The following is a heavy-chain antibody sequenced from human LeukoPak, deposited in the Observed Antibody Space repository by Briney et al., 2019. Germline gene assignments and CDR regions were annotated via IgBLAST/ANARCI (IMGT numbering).Heavy chain of an antibody. CDR3: AKGVGDPMGATTHLDY. Sequence: GGSLRLSCAASGFIFSSCAMSWVRQAPGKGLEWVSTISASGGTPYLADSVKGRFTISRDNSKNTLYLQMNSLRAADTAVYYSAKGVGDPMGATTHLDYWGQGILVTVSS. CDR1: GFIFSSCA. D-gene: IGHD1-26*01. J-gene: IGHJ4*02. CDR2: ISASGGTP. V-gene: IGHV3-23*01.